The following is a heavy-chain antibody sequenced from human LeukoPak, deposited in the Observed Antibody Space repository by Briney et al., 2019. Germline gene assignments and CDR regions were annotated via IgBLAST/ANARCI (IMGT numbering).Heavy chain of an antibody. D-gene: IGHD2-2*01. J-gene: IGHJ3*02. CDR3: ARDFVEYCSSTSCYRDDAFDI. V-gene: IGHV1-18*01. Sequence: GASVKVSCKASGYTFTSYGISWVRQAPGQGLEWMGWISAYNGSTNYAQKLQGRVTMTTDTSTSTAYMELRSLRSDDTAVYYCARDFVEYCSSTSCYRDDAFDIWGQGTMVTVSS. CDR1: GYTFTSYG. CDR2: ISAYNGST.